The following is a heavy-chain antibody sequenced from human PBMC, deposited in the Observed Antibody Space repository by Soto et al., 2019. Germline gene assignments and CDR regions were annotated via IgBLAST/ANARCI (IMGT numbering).Heavy chain of an antibody. CDR3: AISGTTTDEGAYFDY. Sequence: SETLSLTCTVSGGSISSYYWNWIRQPPGKGLEWIGEINHSGSTNYNPSLKSRVTISVDTSKNQFSLKLSSVTAADTAVYYCAISGTTTDEGAYFDYWGQGTLVTVSS. J-gene: IGHJ4*02. CDR2: INHSGST. D-gene: IGHD4-17*01. CDR1: GGSISSYY. V-gene: IGHV4-34*01.